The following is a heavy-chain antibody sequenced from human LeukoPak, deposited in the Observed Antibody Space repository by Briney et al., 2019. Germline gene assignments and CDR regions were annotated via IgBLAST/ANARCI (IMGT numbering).Heavy chain of an antibody. CDR2: INPSGGST. Sequence: GASVTVSCKASGYTFTSYYMHWVRQAPGQGLEWMGIINPSGGSTSYAQKFQGRVTMTRDTSTSTVYMELSSLRSEDTAVYYCARGPLVTIFGVVIRSFDYWGQGTLVTVSS. D-gene: IGHD3-3*01. CDR3: ARGPLVTIFGVVIRSFDY. V-gene: IGHV1-46*01. J-gene: IGHJ4*02. CDR1: GYTFTSYY.